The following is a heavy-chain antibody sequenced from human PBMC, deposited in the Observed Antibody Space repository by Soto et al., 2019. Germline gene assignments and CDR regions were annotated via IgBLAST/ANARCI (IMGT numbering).Heavy chain of an antibody. J-gene: IGHJ5*02. CDR1: GYTFTSYY. D-gene: IGHD3-3*01. CDR2: INPSGGST. V-gene: IGHV1-46*01. Sequence: QVQLVQSGAEVKKPGASVKVSCKASGYTFTSYYMHWVRQAPGQGLEWMGIINPSGGSTSYAQKFQGRVTMTRDTSTSTVYMELSSLRSEDTAVYYCARGHDAMYDFWSGPWHWFDPWGQGTLVTVSS. CDR3: ARGHDAMYDFWSGPWHWFDP.